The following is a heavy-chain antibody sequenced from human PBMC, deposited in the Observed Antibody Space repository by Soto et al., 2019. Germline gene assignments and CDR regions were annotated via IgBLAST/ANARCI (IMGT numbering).Heavy chain of an antibody. D-gene: IGHD3-16*01. J-gene: IGHJ4*02. V-gene: IGHV1-69*01. CDR1: GVTFSSET. CDR2: IIPLFGTA. Sequence: QVQLVQSGAEVKKPGSSVKVSCKASGVTFSSETISWVRQAPGQGLEWVGGIIPLFGTANYAQKFQGRVTITADESTSTLYIELSSLRSDDTDVSDCATELGESTARAFDSWGQGTLVTVSS. CDR3: ATELGESTARAFDS.